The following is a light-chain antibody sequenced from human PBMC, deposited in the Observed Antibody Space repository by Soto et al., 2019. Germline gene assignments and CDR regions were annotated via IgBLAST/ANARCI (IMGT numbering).Light chain of an antibody. CDR3: QQYGSSLTWT. CDR2: GAS. J-gene: IGKJ1*01. CDR1: QTVSSNY. Sequence: EIVLTQSPGTLSLSPGERATFSCRASQTVSSNYLAWYQQKPGQAPRLLIYGASSRATGIPDRFSGSGSGTDFTLTISRLEPEDFAVYYCQQYGSSLTWTFGQGTKVDIK. V-gene: IGKV3-20*01.